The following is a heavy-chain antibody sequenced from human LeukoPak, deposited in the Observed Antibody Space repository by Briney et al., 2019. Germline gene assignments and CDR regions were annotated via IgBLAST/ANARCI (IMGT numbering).Heavy chain of an antibody. Sequence: PSETLSLTCTVSGGSINDYYWNWIRQPPGQGLEWIGYISYTGFTNYNPSLKSRVTISVDTSKNQFSLKLSSVTAADTAVYYCARDNYGLYYFDYWGQGTLVTVSS. CDR2: ISYTGFT. V-gene: IGHV4-59*12. J-gene: IGHJ4*02. CDR3: ARDNYGLYYFDY. D-gene: IGHD3-10*01. CDR1: GGSINDYY.